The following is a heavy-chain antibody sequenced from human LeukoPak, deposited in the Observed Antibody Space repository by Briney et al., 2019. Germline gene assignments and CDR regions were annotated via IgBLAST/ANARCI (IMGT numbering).Heavy chain of an antibody. CDR1: GYTFTGCY. CDR3: ARVLDTAMPFDAFDI. V-gene: IGHV1-2*02. J-gene: IGHJ3*02. Sequence: ASVKVSCKASGYTFTGCYMHWVRQAPGQGLEWMGWINPNSGGTNYAQKFQGRVTMTRDTSISTAYMELSRLRSDDTAVYYCARVLDTAMPFDAFDIWGQGTMVTVSS. D-gene: IGHD5-18*01. CDR2: INPNSGGT.